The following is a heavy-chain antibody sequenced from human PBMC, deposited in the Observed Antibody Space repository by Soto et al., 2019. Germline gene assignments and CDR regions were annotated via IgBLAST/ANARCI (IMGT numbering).Heavy chain of an antibody. CDR2: SYCDDDK. CDR1: GFSLSTSGVG. CDR3: AHSFLFDSSLDY. J-gene: IGHJ4*02. V-gene: IGHV2-5*02. Sequence: QITLKESGPTLVKPTQTLTLTCTFSGFSLSTSGVGVGWIRQPPGKALEWLALSYCDDDKRYSPSLKSRLTITKDTSKNQVVLTMTNMDPVDTATYYCAHSFLFDSSLDYWGQGTLVTVSS. D-gene: IGHD3-22*01.